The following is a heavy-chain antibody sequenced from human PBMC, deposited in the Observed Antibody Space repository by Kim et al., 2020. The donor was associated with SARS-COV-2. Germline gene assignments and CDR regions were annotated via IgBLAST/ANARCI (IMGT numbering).Heavy chain of an antibody. V-gene: IGHV3-15*01. Sequence: AAPVKGRFTISRDDSKNTLYLQMNSLKTEDTAVYYCTTDSIRGYGSGSYYWGQGTLVTVSS. J-gene: IGHJ4*02. D-gene: IGHD3-10*01. CDR3: TTDSIRGYGSGSYY.